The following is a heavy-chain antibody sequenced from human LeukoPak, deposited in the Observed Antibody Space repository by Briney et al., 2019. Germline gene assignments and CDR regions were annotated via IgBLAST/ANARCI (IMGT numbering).Heavy chain of an antibody. D-gene: IGHD3-22*01. V-gene: IGHV3-20*04. J-gene: IGHJ4*02. Sequence: GGSLRLSCAASGFTFDVYGMRWVRQAPGKGLEGVSGINWNGGSTGYADSVKGRFTISRDNAKNSLYLQMNSLRAEDTALYYCARESNYYDSSGYVNYFDYWGQGNLVTVSS. CDR2: INWNGGST. CDR3: ARESNYYDSSGYVNYFDY. CDR1: GFTFDVYG.